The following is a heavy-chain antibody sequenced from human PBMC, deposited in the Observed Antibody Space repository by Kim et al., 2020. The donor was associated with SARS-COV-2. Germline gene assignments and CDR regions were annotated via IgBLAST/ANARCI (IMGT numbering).Heavy chain of an antibody. V-gene: IGHV3-15*01. CDR2: IKSKTDGGTT. CDR1: GFTFSNAW. D-gene: IGHD3-10*01. CDR3: TTDVNRLGELFDY. Sequence: GGSLRLSCAASGFTFSNAWMSWVRQAPGKGLEWVGRIKSKTDGGTTDYAAPVKGRFTISRDDSKNTLYLQMNSLKTEDTAVYYCTTDVNRLGELFDYWGQGTLVTVSS. J-gene: IGHJ4*02.